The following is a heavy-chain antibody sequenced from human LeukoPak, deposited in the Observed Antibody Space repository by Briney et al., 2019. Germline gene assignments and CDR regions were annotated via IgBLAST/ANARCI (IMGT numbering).Heavy chain of an antibody. J-gene: IGHJ6*04. CDR3: ARNSPGYYGSGSRMDV. Sequence: VSVKVSCKASGYTFTSYYMHWVRQAPGQGLEWMGIINPSGGSTSYAQKFQGRVTMTRDTSTSTVYMELRSLRSDDTAVYYCARNSPGYYGSGSRMDVWGKGTTVTVSS. D-gene: IGHD3-10*01. V-gene: IGHV1-46*01. CDR1: GYTFTSYY. CDR2: INPSGGST.